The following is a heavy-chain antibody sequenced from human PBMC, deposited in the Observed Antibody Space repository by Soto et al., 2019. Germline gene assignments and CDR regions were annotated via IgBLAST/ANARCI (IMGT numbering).Heavy chain of an antibody. J-gene: IGHJ4*02. Sequence: GASVKVSCKASGYTFTSYGISWVRQAPGQGLEWMGWISAYNGNTNYAQKLQGRVTMTTDTSTSTAYMELRSLRSDDTAVYYCASGDYYDSSGYIAPLDYWGQGTLVTVSS. CDR2: ISAYNGNT. V-gene: IGHV1-18*01. D-gene: IGHD3-22*01. CDR1: GYTFTSYG. CDR3: ASGDYYDSSGYIAPLDY.